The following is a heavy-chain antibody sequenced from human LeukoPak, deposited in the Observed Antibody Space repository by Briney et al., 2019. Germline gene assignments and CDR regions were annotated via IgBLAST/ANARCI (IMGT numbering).Heavy chain of an antibody. D-gene: IGHD5-12*01. J-gene: IGHJ6*02. CDR2: ISGSGGST. CDR1: GFTFSSYA. CDR3: AKDLLPSATTPNYYYYGMDV. Sequence: GGSLRLSCAASGFTFSSYAMSWVRQAPGKGLEWVSAISGSGGSTYYADSVKGRFTISRDNSENTLYLQMNSLRAEDTAVYYCAKDLLPSATTPNYYYYGMDVWGQGTTVTVSS. V-gene: IGHV3-23*01.